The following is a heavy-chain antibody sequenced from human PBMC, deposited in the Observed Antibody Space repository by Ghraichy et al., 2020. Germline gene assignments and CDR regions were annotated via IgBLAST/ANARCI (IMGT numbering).Heavy chain of an antibody. CDR2: INAGNGNT. CDR3: ARDSRILTGYYRLNWFDP. D-gene: IGHD3-9*01. Sequence: ASVKVSCKASGYTFTSYAMHWVRQAPGQRLEWMGWINAGNGNTKYSQKFQGRVTITRDTSASTAYMELSSLRSEDTAVYYCARDSRILTGYYRLNWFDPWCQGTLVTVSS. CDR1: GYTFTSYA. J-gene: IGHJ5*02. V-gene: IGHV1-3*01.